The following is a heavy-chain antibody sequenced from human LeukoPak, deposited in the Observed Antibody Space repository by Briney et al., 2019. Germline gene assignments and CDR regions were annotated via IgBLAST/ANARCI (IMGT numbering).Heavy chain of an antibody. D-gene: IGHD2-21*02. Sequence: PGGSLRLSCAASGFTFSSYGMSWVRQAPGKGLEWVSAISGSGGSTYYADSVKGRFTISRDNSKNTLYLQMNSLRAEDTAVYYCAKVGGDPVAFDIWGQGTMVTVSS. CDR1: GFTFSSYG. CDR3: AKVGGDPVAFDI. CDR2: ISGSGGST. V-gene: IGHV3-23*01. J-gene: IGHJ3*02.